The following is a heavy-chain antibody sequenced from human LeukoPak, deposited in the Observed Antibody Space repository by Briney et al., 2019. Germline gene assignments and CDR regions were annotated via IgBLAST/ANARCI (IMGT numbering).Heavy chain of an antibody. CDR1: GGSFSGYY. CDR3: ARHTEQQLVRRLDY. V-gene: IGHV4-34*01. CDR2: INHSGST. Sequence: SETLSLTCAVYGGSFSGYYWSWIRQPLGKGLEWIGEINHSGSTNYNPSLKSRVTISVDTSKNQFSLKLSSVTAADTAVYYCARHTEQQLVRRLDYWGQGTLVTVSS. D-gene: IGHD6-13*01. J-gene: IGHJ4*02.